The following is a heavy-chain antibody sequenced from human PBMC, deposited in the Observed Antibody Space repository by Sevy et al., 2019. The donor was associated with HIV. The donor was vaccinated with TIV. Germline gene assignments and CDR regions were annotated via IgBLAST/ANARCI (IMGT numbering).Heavy chain of an antibody. CDR1: GFTFSSYS. CDR3: ARENDYGDQRVYYYMDV. CDR2: ISSSSSYI. V-gene: IGHV3-21*01. Sequence: GGSLRLSCAASGFTFSSYSMNWVRQAPGKGLEWVSSISSSSSYIYYADSVKGRFTISRDNAKNSLYLQMNSLRAEDTAVYYCARENDYGDQRVYYYMDVWGKGTTVTVSS. D-gene: IGHD4-17*01. J-gene: IGHJ6*03.